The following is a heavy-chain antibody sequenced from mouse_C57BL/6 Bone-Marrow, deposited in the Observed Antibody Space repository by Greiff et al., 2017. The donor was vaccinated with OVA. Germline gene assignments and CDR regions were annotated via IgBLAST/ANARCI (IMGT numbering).Heavy chain of an antibody. CDR1: GFTFTDYY. CDR2: IRNKANGYTT. D-gene: IGHD2-4*01. Sequence: EVMLVESGGGLVQPGGSLSLSCAASGFTFTDYYMSWVRQPPGKALEWLGFIRNKANGYTTEYSASVKGRFTISRDNSQSILYLQMNALRAEDSATYYCARWGDYDEGYWGQGTTLTVSS. CDR3: ARWGDYDEGY. V-gene: IGHV7-3*01. J-gene: IGHJ2*01.